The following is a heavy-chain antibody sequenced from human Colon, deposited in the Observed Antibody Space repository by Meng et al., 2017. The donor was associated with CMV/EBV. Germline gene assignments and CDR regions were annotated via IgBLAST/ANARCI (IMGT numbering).Heavy chain of an antibody. J-gene: IGHJ4*02. CDR1: GLTLSSMY. Sequence: GGSLRLSCAGSGLTLSSMYMHWVRQAPGKGLEWVSVFYSGNSTDYADSLKGRFTVSRDNSKNTLYLQMNSLRAEDTAIYYCARGRRYCPNSRCYFFDHWGQGTLVTVLL. CDR2: FYSGNST. V-gene: IGHV3-66*02. CDR3: ARGRRYCPNSRCYFFDH. D-gene: IGHD2-8*01.